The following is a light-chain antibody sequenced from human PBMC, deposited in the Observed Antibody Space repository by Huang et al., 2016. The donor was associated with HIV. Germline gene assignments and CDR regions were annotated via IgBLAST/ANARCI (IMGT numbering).Light chain of an antibody. J-gene: IGKJ2*01. CDR1: QGVSSN. CDR3: QQYNSWPRT. V-gene: IGKV3-15*01. CDR2: DAS. Sequence: ERVLTQSPVTLSASPGEGATLSCRAIQGVSSNLAWYQQKPGQAPRRLIHDASTRASDIPVRFSGSGSNIGFSRTVSRLQSEDSAVYYCQQYNSWPRTFGQGTKLEIK.